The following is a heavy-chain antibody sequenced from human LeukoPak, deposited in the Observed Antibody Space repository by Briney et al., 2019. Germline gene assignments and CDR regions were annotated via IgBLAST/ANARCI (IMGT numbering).Heavy chain of an antibody. Sequence: PGGSLRLSCAASGFTFSSYWMSWVRQAPGKGLEWVANIKQDGSEKYYVDSVKGRFTISRDNAKNSLYLQMNSLRAEDTAVYYCARDISAGIAARYAFDIWGQGTMVTVSS. D-gene: IGHD6-6*01. CDR3: ARDISAGIAARYAFDI. CDR1: GFTFSSYW. J-gene: IGHJ3*02. V-gene: IGHV3-7*01. CDR2: IKQDGSEK.